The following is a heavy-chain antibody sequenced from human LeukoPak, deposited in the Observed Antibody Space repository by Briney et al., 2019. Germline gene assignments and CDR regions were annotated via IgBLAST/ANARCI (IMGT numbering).Heavy chain of an antibody. J-gene: IGHJ4*02. CDR3: ARELTGALDY. CDR1: GFTFSNAW. Sequence: KSGGSLRLSCAASGFTFSNAWMSWVRQAPGKGLEWVGRIKSKTDGGTTDYAAPVKGRFTISRDNSKNTLYLQMNSLRAEDTAVYYCARELTGALDYWGQGTLVTVSS. V-gene: IGHV3-15*01. CDR2: IKSKTDGGTT. D-gene: IGHD7-27*01.